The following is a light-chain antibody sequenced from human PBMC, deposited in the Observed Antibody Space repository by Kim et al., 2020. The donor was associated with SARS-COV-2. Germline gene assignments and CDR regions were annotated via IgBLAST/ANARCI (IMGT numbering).Light chain of an antibody. CDR1: SSDVGSYNL. CDR2: EVS. V-gene: IGLV2-23*02. J-gene: IGLJ2*01. Sequence: PGQSITISCNGTSSDVGSYNLVSWYQQHPGKAPKLMIYEVSKRPSGVSNRFSGSKSGNTASLTISGLQAEDEADYYCCSYAGSSTLFGGGTQLTVL. CDR3: CSYAGSSTL.